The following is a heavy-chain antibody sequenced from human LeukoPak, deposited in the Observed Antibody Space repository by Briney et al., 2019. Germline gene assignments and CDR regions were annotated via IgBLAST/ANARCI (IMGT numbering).Heavy chain of an antibody. Sequence: TSETLSLTCTVSGGSISSRGYHCVWIRQPPGKGLEWIGSFYYSGSTYHNPSLKSRVTISVDTSKSQFSLKLSSVTAPDTPVYYGARLMCFWRGYYGSDFWGQGTLVTVSS. CDR3: ARLMCFWRGYYGSDF. V-gene: IGHV4-39*01. CDR2: FYYSGST. J-gene: IGHJ4*02. CDR1: GGSISSRGYH. D-gene: IGHD3-3*01.